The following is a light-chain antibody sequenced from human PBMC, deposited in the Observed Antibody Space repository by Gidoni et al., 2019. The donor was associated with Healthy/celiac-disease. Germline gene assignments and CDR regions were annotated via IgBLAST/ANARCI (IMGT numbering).Light chain of an antibody. CDR1: QDISNY. CDR3: RQYDNLLIT. Sequence: DNQMTQSPSSLSASVGDRVTITCQASQDISNYLNWYQQKPGKAPKLLIYDASNLETGVPSRFSGSGCWTDFTFTISSLQPEDIATYYCRQYDNLLITFGQGTRLEIK. CDR2: DAS. J-gene: IGKJ5*01. V-gene: IGKV1-33*01.